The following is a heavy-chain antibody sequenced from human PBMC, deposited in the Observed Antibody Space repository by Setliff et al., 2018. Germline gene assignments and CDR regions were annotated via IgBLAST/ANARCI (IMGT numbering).Heavy chain of an antibody. Sequence: PSETLSLTCIVSGESIDSVATGNHYWNWIRQPVGKGLEWIGEVNHSGSTKYSPSLESRVTMSVDPSKNQFSLKVTSVTAADTAVYYCARGRNVAARLLDSWGRGTLVTVSS. CDR1: GESIDSVATGNHY. J-gene: IGHJ4*02. CDR2: VNHSGST. D-gene: IGHD6-6*01. CDR3: ARGRNVAARLLDS. V-gene: IGHV4-61*10.